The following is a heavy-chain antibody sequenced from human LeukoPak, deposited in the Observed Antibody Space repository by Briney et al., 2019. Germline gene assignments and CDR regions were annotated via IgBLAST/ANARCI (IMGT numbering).Heavy chain of an antibody. V-gene: IGHV4-31*03. CDR2: IYYTGST. CDR3: ARHGGSWTFDY. D-gene: IGHD6-13*01. CDR1: GGSISNGVYY. Sequence: PSQTLSLTCTVSGGSISNGVYYWRWIRQHPGKGLEWIGYIYYTGSTYYNPSLKSRVTMSLDTSKNQFSLKLSSVTAADTAVYFCARHGGSWTFDYWGQGTLVTVSS. J-gene: IGHJ4*02.